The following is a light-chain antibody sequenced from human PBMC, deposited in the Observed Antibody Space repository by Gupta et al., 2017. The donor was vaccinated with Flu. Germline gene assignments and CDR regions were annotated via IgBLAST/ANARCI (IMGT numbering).Light chain of an antibody. CDR1: QSISSY. CDR3: QQSDSTPLYT. J-gene: IGKJ2*01. Sequence: YSLSASVGDRVTLTCRASQSISSYLNWYQQKPGKAPKLLIYAASSLQSGVPSRFSGSGSGTDFTLTISSRQPEDFATYYCQQSDSTPLYTFGQGTKLEIK. V-gene: IGKV1-39*01. CDR2: AAS.